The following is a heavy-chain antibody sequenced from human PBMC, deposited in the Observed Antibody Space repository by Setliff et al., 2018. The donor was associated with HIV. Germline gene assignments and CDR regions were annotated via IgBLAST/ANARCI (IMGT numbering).Heavy chain of an antibody. CDR2: IYYHGST. D-gene: IGHD6-19*01. V-gene: IGHV4-39*01. Sequence: SETLSLTCTVSGGSISSTNYFWGWIRQPPGKGLEWIGTIYYHGSTYYNPSLKSRVTISIDTSTNQFSLSLASVTAADTAVYYCTRRFEKWLAFDYWGQGTLVTVSS. CDR3: TRRFEKWLAFDY. CDR1: GGSISSTNYF. J-gene: IGHJ4*02.